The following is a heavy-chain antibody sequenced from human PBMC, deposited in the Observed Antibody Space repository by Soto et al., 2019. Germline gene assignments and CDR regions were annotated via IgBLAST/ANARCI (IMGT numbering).Heavy chain of an antibody. Sequence: FTNFGLSWVRQAPGQGLEWMGWISAYNGNTNYAQKYQXRVTMXXXXXTSTAYMELRSLXXXYXAVYYCARSIAAAVDFDYWGQGTLVTVSS. CDR3: ARSIAAAVDFDY. J-gene: IGHJ4*02. CDR1: FTNFG. CDR2: ISAYNGNT. V-gene: IGHV1-18*01. D-gene: IGHD6-13*01.